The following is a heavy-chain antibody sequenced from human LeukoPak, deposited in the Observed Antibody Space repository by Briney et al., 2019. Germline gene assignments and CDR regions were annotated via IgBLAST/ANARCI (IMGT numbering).Heavy chain of an antibody. CDR2: IYYSGST. CDR3: ARGTYYYGSGSYYKHWFDP. V-gene: IGHV4-59*01. J-gene: IGHJ5*02. D-gene: IGHD3-10*01. Sequence: PSETLSLTCTVSGGSISSYYWSWIRQPPGKGLEWIGYIYYSGSTSYNPSLKSRVTISVDTSKNQFSLKLSSVTAADTAVYYCARGTYYYGSGSYYKHWFDPWGQGTLVTVSS. CDR1: GGSISSYY.